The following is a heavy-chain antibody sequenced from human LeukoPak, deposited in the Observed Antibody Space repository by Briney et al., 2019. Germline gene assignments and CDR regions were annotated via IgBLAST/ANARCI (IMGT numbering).Heavy chain of an antibody. CDR2: IIPIFGTA. CDR1: GGTFSSYA. Sequence: ASVKVSCKASGGTFSSYAISWVRQAPGQGLEWMGGIIPIFGTANYAQKLQGRVTMTTDTSTSTAYMELRSLRSDDTAVYYCARCSTEELSSAFDIWGQGTMVTVSS. V-gene: IGHV1-69*05. CDR3: ARCSTEELSSAFDI. J-gene: IGHJ3*02. D-gene: IGHD3-16*02.